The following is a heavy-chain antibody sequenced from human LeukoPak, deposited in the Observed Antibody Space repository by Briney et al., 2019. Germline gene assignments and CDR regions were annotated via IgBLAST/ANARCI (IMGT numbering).Heavy chain of an antibody. CDR1: DDSITMYY. D-gene: IGHD1-1*01. Sequence: SQTLSLTCSVSDDSITMYYWTWIRQPPGKGLEWIGYVDHTGSTNFNPSLNGRVSISRDTTKNLFSLRLRSVTAADTAVYFCARRRVSSSTRYSTYYYYFYMDVWGKGTTVTVSS. J-gene: IGHJ6*03. CDR3: ARRRVSSSTRYSTYYYYFYMDV. CDR2: VDHTGST. V-gene: IGHV4-59*01.